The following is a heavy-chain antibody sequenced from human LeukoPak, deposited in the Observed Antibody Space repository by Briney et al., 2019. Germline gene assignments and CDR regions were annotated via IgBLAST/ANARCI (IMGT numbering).Heavy chain of an antibody. CDR3: ARRLAYSSGWYDDPFDY. D-gene: IGHD6-19*01. J-gene: IGHJ4*02. CDR1: GYTFTGYY. CDR2: INPNSGGT. Sequence: ASVKVSCKASGYTFTGYYMHWVRQAPGQGLEWMGWINPNSGGTNYAQKFQGRVTMTRDTSISTAYMELSRLRSDDTAVYYCARRLAYSSGWYDDPFDYWGQGTLVTVSS. V-gene: IGHV1-2*02.